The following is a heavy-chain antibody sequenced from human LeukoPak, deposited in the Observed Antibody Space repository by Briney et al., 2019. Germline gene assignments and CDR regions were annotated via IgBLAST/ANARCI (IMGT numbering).Heavy chain of an antibody. CDR3: TTIRTMVRGVPDY. Sequence: GGSLRLSCAASGFTFSNAWMSWVRQAPGKGLEWVGRIKSKTDGGTTDYAAPVKGRFTISRDDSKNTLYLQMNSLKTEDTAVYYCTTIRTMVRGVPDYWGQGTLVTVSS. J-gene: IGHJ4*02. V-gene: IGHV3-15*01. D-gene: IGHD3-10*01. CDR2: IKSKTDGGTT. CDR1: GFTFSNAW.